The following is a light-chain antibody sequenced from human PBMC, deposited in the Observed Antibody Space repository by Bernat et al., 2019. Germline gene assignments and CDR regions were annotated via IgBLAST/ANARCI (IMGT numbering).Light chain of an antibody. V-gene: IGKV3-20*01. CDR2: GAS. J-gene: IGKJ4*01. CDR1: RSVSDNY. Sequence: EIVLTRSPGTLSLSPGERATLSCRASRSVSDNYLAWYQQKPGQAPRLLIYGASSRATGIPDRFSGSGSGTDFTLTISRLEPEDFAVYYCQQYGSSPRLTFGGGTKVEIK. CDR3: QQYGSSPRLT.